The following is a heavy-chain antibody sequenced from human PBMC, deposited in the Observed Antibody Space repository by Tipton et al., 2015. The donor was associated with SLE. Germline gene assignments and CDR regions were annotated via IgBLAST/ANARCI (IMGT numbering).Heavy chain of an antibody. D-gene: IGHD5-24*01. V-gene: IGHV4-59*01. CDR2: VSYSGST. J-gene: IGHJ3*02. CDR3: ARDPRDGYNFAFDM. CDR1: GGSISPYY. Sequence: LRLSCTVSGGSISPYYWTWIRQSPGKGLEWIGYVSYSGSTNYNPSLKSRVTISIDTSKKHISLKLSSVTAADTAVYCCARDPRDGYNFAFDMWDQGTMVTVSS.